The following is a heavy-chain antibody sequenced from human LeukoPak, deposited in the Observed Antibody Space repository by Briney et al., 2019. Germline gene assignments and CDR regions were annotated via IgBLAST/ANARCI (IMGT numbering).Heavy chain of an antibody. CDR1: GFTFSSFS. Sequence: GGSLRLSCAASGFTFSSFSMNWVRHAPGKGLEWISSITSSSSYIYYADSVKGRFTISRDNAKNSLYLQMNSLSPDDTAVYFCARDPYSGNYGDYYYYYMDVWGKGTTVTISS. CDR2: ITSSSSYI. D-gene: IGHD1-26*01. V-gene: IGHV3-21*06. J-gene: IGHJ6*03. CDR3: ARDPYSGNYGDYYYYYMDV.